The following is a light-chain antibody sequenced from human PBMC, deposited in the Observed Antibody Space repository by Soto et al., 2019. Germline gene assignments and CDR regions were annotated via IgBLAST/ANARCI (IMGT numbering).Light chain of an antibody. J-gene: IGKJ1*01. V-gene: IGKV3-20*01. CDR2: GAS. CDR3: QHYGTSPST. CDR1: QSVSSSY. Sequence: DIVLTQSPGTLSLSPGERATLSCRASQSVSSSYLAWYQQKPGQAPRLLIYGASNRATGIPDRFSGSGSGTDFTLTISRLEPEDFAVYYCQHYGTSPSTFGRGTKVAIK.